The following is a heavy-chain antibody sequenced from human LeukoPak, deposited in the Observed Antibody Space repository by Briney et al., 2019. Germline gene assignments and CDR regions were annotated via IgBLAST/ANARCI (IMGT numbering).Heavy chain of an antibody. J-gene: IGHJ3*02. CDR3: AKDMESEYYDSSGHWAFDI. CDR1: GFTFSSYE. CDR2: ISSSGSTI. Sequence: PGGSLRLSCAASGFTFSSYEMNWVRQAPGKGLEWVSYISSSGSTIYYADSVQGRFTISRDNSKNSLYLQMNSLRTEDTALYYCAKDMESEYYDSSGHWAFDIWGQGTMVTVSS. D-gene: IGHD3-22*01. V-gene: IGHV3-48*03.